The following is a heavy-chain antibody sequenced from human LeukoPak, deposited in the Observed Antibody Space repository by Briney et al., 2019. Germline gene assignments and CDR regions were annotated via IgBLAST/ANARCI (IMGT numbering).Heavy chain of an antibody. V-gene: IGHV3-23*01. CDR3: ARVDYISSSGFDY. D-gene: IGHD6-6*01. Sequence: GGSLRLSCAAPGFTFRSYAMSWVRQAPGKGLEWVSAISGSGGSTYYADSVKGRFTISRDNTKNSLYLQMNSLRAEDTAVYYCARVDYISSSGFDYWGQGTLVTVSS. J-gene: IGHJ4*02. CDR2: ISGSGGST. CDR1: GFTFRSYA.